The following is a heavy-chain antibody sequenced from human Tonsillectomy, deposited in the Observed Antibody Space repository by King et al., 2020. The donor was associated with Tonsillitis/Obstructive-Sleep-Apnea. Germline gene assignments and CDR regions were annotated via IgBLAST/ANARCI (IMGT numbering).Heavy chain of an antibody. D-gene: IGHD2-21*01. CDR2: ISWNGGSL. J-gene: IGHJ5*02. Sequence: VQLVESGGGLVQPGRSLRLSCAASGFTFDDFAMHWVRQAPGKGLEWVSGISWNGGSLGYADSVKGRFTISRENAKNSLYLQMNSLRPEDTALYYCAKDLVPLCCCDCYSTVWFDPWGQGTLVTVSS. CDR3: AKDLVPLCCCDCYSTVWFDP. CDR1: GFTFDDFA. V-gene: IGHV3-9*01.